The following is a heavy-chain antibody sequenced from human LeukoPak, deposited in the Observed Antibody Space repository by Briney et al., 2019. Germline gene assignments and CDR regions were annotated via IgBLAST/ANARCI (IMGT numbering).Heavy chain of an antibody. J-gene: IGHJ4*02. V-gene: IGHV3-7*01. CDR3: ATHRGYSYGTAEDFDY. Sequence: PGGSLRLSCAASGFTFSHYWMSWVRQAPGKGLEWVANIKQDGSEKYYVDSVKGRFTISRDNAKNSLYLQMNSLRAEVTALYYCATHRGYSYGTAEDFDYWGQGTLVTVSS. CDR2: IKQDGSEK. D-gene: IGHD5-18*01. CDR1: GFTFSHYW.